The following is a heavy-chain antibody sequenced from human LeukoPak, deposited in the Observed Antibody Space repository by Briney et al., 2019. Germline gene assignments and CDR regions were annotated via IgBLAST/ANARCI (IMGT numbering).Heavy chain of an antibody. CDR3: ARDPRMDV. CDR1: GFTFSDYS. J-gene: IGHJ6*02. Sequence: PGGSLRLSCAASGFTFSDYSMNWVRQAPGKGLEWVSYISSSGKYIYYADLVKGRFTISRDNAKNSLYLQMNSLRAEDTAVYYCARDPRMDVWGRGTTVTVSS. V-gene: IGHV3-21*01. CDR2: ISSSGKYI.